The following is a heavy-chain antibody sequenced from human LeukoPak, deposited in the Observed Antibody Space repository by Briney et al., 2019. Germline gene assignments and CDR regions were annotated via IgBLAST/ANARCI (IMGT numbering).Heavy chain of an antibody. Sequence: GGSLRLSCAASGLTFSSYAMHWVRQAPGKGLEWVAVISYDGSNKYYADSVKGRFTISRDNSKNTLYLQMNSLRAEDTAVYYCARGDPSDYYYGMDVWGQGTTVTVSS. V-gene: IGHV3-30*04. CDR2: ISYDGSNK. D-gene: IGHD1-26*01. CDR3: ARGDPSDYYYGMDV. J-gene: IGHJ6*02. CDR1: GLTFSSYA.